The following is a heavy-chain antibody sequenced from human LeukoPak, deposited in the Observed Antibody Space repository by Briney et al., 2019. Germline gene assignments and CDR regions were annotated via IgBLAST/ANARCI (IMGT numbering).Heavy chain of an antibody. CDR3: ARDHGVYYDYVWGSYRSYYFDY. CDR1: GFTFSSYW. CDR2: IKQDGSEK. D-gene: IGHD3-16*02. Sequence: GGSLRLSCAASGFTFSSYWMSWVRQAPGKGLEWVANIKQDGSEKYYVDSVKGRFTISRDNAKNSLYLQVNSLRAEDTAVYYCARDHGVYYDYVWGSYRSYYFDYWGQGTLVTVSS. V-gene: IGHV3-7*01. J-gene: IGHJ4*02.